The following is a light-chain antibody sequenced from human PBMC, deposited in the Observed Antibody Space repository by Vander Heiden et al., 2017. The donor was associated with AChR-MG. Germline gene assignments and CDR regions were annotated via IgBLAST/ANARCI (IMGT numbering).Light chain of an antibody. CDR2: YVS. Sequence: QSARTQPASVSGSPGQSITISCTGTGSDVGGYNCVSWYQQHPGKAPKLMIYYVSNRPSGVSNRFSGSKSGNTASLTISGLQAEDEADYYCSSYTSSSTLVVFGGGTKLTVL. CDR3: SSYTSSSTLVV. V-gene: IGLV2-14*03. CDR1: GSDVGGYNC. J-gene: IGLJ2*01.